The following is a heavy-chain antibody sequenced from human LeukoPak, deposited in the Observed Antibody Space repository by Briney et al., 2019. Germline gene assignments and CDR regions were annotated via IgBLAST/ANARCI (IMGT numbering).Heavy chain of an antibody. CDR2: TSSSGDNT. Sequence: PGGSLRLSCAASGFTFSTSAMSWVRQAPGKGLEWVSATSSSGDNTYYADSVKGRFTISRDNSKNTLYLQMNSLRAEDTAVYYCARVSPRYCSGGSCYSDYWGQGTLVTVSS. CDR3: ARVSPRYCSGGSCYSDY. J-gene: IGHJ4*02. V-gene: IGHV3-23*01. CDR1: GFTFSTSA. D-gene: IGHD2-15*01.